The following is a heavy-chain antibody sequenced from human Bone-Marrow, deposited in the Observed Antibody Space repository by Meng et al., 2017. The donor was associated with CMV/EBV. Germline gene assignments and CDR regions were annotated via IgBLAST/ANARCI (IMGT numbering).Heavy chain of an antibody. J-gene: IGHJ4*02. D-gene: IGHD3-3*01. CDR2: ISSSSSYI. V-gene: IGHV3-21*01. CDR3: ASETYYDFWSGYYS. CDR1: GFTFSSYS. Sequence: GESLKISCAASGFTFSSYSMNWVRQAPGKGLEWVLSISSSSSYIYYADSVKGRFTISRDNAKNSLYLQMSSRRAEDTAVYDCASETYYDFWSGYYSWGQGTLVTFSS.